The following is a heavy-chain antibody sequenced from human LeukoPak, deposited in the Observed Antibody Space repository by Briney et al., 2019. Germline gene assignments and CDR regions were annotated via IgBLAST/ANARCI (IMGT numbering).Heavy chain of an antibody. J-gene: IGHJ3*02. V-gene: IGHV1-69*13. CDR1: GGTFSSYA. CDR3: ARDCLLWPDCYALDAFDI. CDR2: IIPIFDTA. D-gene: IGHD2-21*02. Sequence: SVKVSCKASGGTFSSYAISWVRQAPGQGLEWMGGIIPIFDTANYAQKFQGRVTITADESTSTAYMELSSLRSEDTAVYYCARDCLLWPDCYALDAFDIWGQGTMVTVSS.